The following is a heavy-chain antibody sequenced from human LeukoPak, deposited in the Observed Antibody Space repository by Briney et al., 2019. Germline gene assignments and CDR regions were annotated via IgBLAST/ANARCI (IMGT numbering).Heavy chain of an antibody. Sequence: GGSLRLSCAASEFSVGSNYMTWVRQAPGKGLEWVSLIYSGGSTYYADSVKGRFTISRDNSKNTLYLQMNSLRAEDTAVYYCAKSDDSSGYYYYYYYMDVWGKGTTVTVSS. CDR2: IYSGGST. CDR1: EFSVGSNY. D-gene: IGHD3-22*01. V-gene: IGHV3-66*01. CDR3: AKSDDSSGYYYYYYYMDV. J-gene: IGHJ6*03.